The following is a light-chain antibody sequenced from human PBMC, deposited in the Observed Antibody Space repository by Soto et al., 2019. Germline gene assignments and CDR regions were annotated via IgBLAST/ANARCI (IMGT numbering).Light chain of an antibody. V-gene: IGLV2-23*02. CDR2: ATR. CDR3: CSYAGSITFT. CDR1: SSDVGNYNL. J-gene: IGLJ2*01. Sequence: QSALTQPASVSGSPGQSTTISCTGTSSDVGNYNLVSWYQQHPGQAPKLIIYATRKRHSGVSNRYSGSKSGNTASLTISGLQAEDEATYHFCSYAGSITFTFGGGTKLTV.